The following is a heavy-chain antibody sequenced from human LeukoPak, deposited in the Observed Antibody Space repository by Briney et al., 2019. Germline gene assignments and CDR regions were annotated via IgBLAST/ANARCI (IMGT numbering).Heavy chain of an antibody. Sequence: PGGSLRLSCAASGFTVSSNEMSWVRQAPGKGLEWVSSISGGSTYYADSRKGRFTISRDNSKNTLHLQMNSLRAEDTAVYYCARGAVLLSYLVYWGQGTLVTVSS. CDR2: ISGGST. V-gene: IGHV3-38-3*01. CDR3: ARGAVLLSYLVY. J-gene: IGHJ4*02. D-gene: IGHD3-10*01. CDR1: GFTVSSNE.